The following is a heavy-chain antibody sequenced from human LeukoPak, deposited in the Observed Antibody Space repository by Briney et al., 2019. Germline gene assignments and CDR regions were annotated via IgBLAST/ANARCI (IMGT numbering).Heavy chain of an antibody. CDR1: GNYW. V-gene: IGHV3-74*01. D-gene: IGHD3-10*01. CDR2: INSDGSWT. J-gene: IGHJ4*02. CDR3: GRAPRRFRGIIITPLYYFDY. Sequence: GGSLRLSCAASGNYWMHWVRQAPGKGLVWVSHINSDGSWTSYADSVKGRFTISKDNAKNTVYLQMNSLRAEDTAVYYCGRAPRRFRGIIITPLYYFDYWGQGTLVTVSS.